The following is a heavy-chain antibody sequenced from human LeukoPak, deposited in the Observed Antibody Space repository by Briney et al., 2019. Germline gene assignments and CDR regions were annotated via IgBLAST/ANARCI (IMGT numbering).Heavy chain of an antibody. Sequence: GGSLRLSCAASGFTFSSYWMSWVRQAPGKGLEWISAISGSGGNTYYIDSVKGRFTISRDNSKNTVSLQMNSLRAEDTAVYFCAKDGFDYWGQGTLVSVSS. CDR1: GFTFSSYW. CDR3: AKDGFDY. CDR2: ISGSGGNT. J-gene: IGHJ4*02. V-gene: IGHV3-23*01.